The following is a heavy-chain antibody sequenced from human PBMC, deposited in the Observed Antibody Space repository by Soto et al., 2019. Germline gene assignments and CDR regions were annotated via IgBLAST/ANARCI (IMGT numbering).Heavy chain of an antibody. Sequence: EVQLVESGGGLVQPGGSLRLSCAASGFTFSSYSMNWVRQAPGKGLEWVSYISSSSSTIYYADSVKGRFTISRDNAKNSVYLQMNSLRDEDTAVYYCARGLRGYSSGWYGGQGTLVTVSS. CDR2: ISSSSSTI. CDR3: ARGLRGYSSGWY. D-gene: IGHD6-19*01. V-gene: IGHV3-48*02. J-gene: IGHJ4*02. CDR1: GFTFSSYS.